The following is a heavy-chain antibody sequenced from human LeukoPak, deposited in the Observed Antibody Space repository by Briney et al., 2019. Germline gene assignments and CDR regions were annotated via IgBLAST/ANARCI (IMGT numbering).Heavy chain of an antibody. J-gene: IGHJ5*02. D-gene: IGHD4-17*01. Sequence: SETLSLTCTVSGGSIRSSYYYWGWIRQPPGKGLEWIGSIYDSGSTYYNPSLKSRVTISVDTSKNQFSLKLSSVTAADTAVYYCARVAAMYGDEAWGQGTLVTVSS. V-gene: IGHV4-39*07. CDR2: IYDSGST. CDR1: GGSIRSSYYY. CDR3: ARVAAMYGDEA.